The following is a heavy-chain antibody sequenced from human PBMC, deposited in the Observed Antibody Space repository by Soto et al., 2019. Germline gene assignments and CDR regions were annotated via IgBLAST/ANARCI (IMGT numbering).Heavy chain of an antibody. D-gene: IGHD6-19*01. J-gene: IGHJ4*01. Sequence: PSETLSLICTVSGYSISSGSYGAWIRQPPGQGPEWIASIYHGGTTFYNPSLKSRITISVDTSNTQFSLKLTSVTEAATAVYYCARVHVRGVAGMTFEYWCHGTLVTVSS. CDR2: IYHGGTT. CDR3: ARVHVRGVAGMTFEY. V-gene: IGHV4-38-2*02. CDR1: GYSISSGSY.